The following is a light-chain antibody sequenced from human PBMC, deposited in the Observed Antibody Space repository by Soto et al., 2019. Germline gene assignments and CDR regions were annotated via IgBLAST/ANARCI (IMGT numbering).Light chain of an antibody. CDR2: DAS. V-gene: IGKV1-33*01. J-gene: IGKJ3*01. CDR3: QQYDGLPLS. Sequence: DIQMTQSPSSLSASVGDRVTITCQASQDISNYLNWYQQKPGKAPKLLIYDASNLETGVPSRFSGSGSGTDFTFTISSLQPEDIATYYCQQYDGLPLSFGPGTKVDV. CDR1: QDISNY.